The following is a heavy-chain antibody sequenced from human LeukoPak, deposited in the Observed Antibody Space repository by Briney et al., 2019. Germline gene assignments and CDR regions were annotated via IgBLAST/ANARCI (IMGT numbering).Heavy chain of an antibody. J-gene: IGHJ4*02. D-gene: IGHD3-22*01. Sequence: GGSLRLSCAASGFAFSSYGMHWVRQAPGKGLEWVAVIWYDGSNKYYADSVKGRFTISRDNSKNTLYLQMNSLRAEDTAVYYCARAAYDSTGYLTLWGQGTLVTVSS. CDR1: GFAFSSYG. V-gene: IGHV3-33*01. CDR3: ARAAYDSTGYLTL. CDR2: IWYDGSNK.